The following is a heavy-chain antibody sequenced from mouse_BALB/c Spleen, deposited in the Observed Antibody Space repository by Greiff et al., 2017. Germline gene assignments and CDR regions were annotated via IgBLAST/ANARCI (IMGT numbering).Heavy chain of an antibody. V-gene: IGHV5-17*02. Sequence: DVQLVESGGGLVQPGGSRKLSCAASGFTFSSFGMHWVRQAPEKGLEWVAYISSGSSTIYYADTVKGRFTISRDNPKNTLFLQMTSLRSEDTAMYYCARDYGSSYLAYWGQGTLVTVSA. D-gene: IGHD1-1*01. CDR1: GFTFSSFG. CDR3: ARDYGSSYLAY. CDR2: ISSGSSTI. J-gene: IGHJ3*01.